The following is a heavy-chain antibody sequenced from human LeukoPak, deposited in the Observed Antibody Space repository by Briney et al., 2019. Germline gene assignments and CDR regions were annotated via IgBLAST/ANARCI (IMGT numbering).Heavy chain of an antibody. CDR3: ARVDSSSWYGGVY. CDR2: INWNGGST. V-gene: IGHV3-20*04. D-gene: IGHD6-13*01. CDR1: GFTFDDYG. J-gene: IGHJ4*02. Sequence: GGSLRLSCAASGFTFDDYGMSWARQAPGKGLEWVSGINWNGGSTGYADSVKGRFTISRDNAKKSLYLQMNSLRAEDTALYYCARVDSSSWYGGVYWGQGTLVTVSS.